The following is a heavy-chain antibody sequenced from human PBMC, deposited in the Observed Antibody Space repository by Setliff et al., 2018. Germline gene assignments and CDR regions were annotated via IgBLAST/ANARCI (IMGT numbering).Heavy chain of an antibody. CDR2: INPSSGRT. CDR3: ARSDSSGLDPPNYFDY. D-gene: IGHD3-22*01. V-gene: IGHV1-46*01. CDR1: GYTFASHY. J-gene: IGHJ4*02. Sequence: GASVKVSCKASGYTFASHYMHWVRQVPGLGLEWMGTINPSSGRTSYAQKFQGRVTMTRDTSTSTVYMDMSSLRSEDTAVYYCARSDSSGLDPPNYFDYWGQGTLVTVSS.